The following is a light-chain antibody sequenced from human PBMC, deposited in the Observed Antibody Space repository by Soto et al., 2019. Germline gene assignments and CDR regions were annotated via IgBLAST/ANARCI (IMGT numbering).Light chain of an antibody. CDR1: SSDVGGYND. J-gene: IGLJ2*01. CDR2: EVT. V-gene: IGLV2-8*01. Sequence: QSALTKPPSASGSPGQSVTISCTGTSSDVGGYNDVSWYQQHPDKAPKYMIYEVTKRPSGVPERFSGSKSGNTASLTVSGLQAEDEADYYCSSYAGSNNFVVFGGGTKLTVL. CDR3: SSYAGSNNFVV.